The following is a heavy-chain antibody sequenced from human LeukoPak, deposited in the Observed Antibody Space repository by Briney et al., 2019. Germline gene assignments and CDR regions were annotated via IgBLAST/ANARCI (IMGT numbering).Heavy chain of an antibody. CDR1: GITFSSHA. CDR3: YVSGWTEDIDN. CDR2: ISDNGGMT. V-gene: IGHV3-64D*06. Sequence: GGSLRLSCSASGITFSSHAMHWVRQAPGKGLEYVSAISDNGGMTFYADSVKGRFTISRDNSKNTLYLQMSSLRGEDTAVYYCYVSGWTEDIDNWGQGTLVTVSS. J-gene: IGHJ4*02. D-gene: IGHD6-19*01.